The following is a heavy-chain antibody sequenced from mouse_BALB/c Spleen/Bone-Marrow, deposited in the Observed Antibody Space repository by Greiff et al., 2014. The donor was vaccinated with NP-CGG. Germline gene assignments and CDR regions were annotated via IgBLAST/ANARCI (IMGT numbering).Heavy chain of an antibody. CDR2: IDPANGNT. Sequence: DVQLQESGAELVKPGASVKLSCTASGFNIKDTYIHWVKQRPGQGLEWIGRIDPANGNTKYDPKFQGKATITTDTSSNTAYLQLSSLTSEDTAVYYCAQGYDWAMDYWGQGTSVTVSS. V-gene: IGHV14-3*02. CDR1: GFNIKDTY. D-gene: IGHD2-14*01. J-gene: IGHJ4*01. CDR3: AQGYDWAMDY.